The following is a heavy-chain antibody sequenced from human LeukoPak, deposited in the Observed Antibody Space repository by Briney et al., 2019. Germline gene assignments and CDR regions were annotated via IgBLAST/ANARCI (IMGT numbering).Heavy chain of an antibody. J-gene: IGHJ5*02. CDR1: GVSINSYY. D-gene: IGHD6-19*01. Sequence: SETLSFTCTVSGVSINSYYWSWIRPRAGNGLEWIGHIYTSGITKYNPSLKGRVTMSVATSKKQFSLKVSSVTASDTAVYYCARETYSSRYNWVDPWGQGTLVTVSS. CDR3: ARETYSSRYNWVDP. V-gene: IGHV4-4*07. CDR2: IYTSGIT.